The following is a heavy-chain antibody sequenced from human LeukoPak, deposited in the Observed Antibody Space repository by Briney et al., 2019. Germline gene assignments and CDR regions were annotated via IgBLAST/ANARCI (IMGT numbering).Heavy chain of an antibody. CDR2: INHSGSA. V-gene: IGHV4-34*01. CDR1: GGSFSGYY. CDR3: ARARRNSGYYKIDY. D-gene: IGHD3-3*01. Sequence: SETLSLTCAVYGGSFSGYYWSWIRQPPGKGLEWIGEINHSGSANYNPSLKSRVTLSIDKSKNQFSLNLSSVTAADTAVYYCARARRNSGYYKIDYWGQGTLVTVSS. J-gene: IGHJ4*02.